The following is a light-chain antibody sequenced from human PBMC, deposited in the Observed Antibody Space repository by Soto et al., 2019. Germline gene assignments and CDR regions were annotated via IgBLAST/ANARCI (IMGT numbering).Light chain of an antibody. CDR1: SSNIGAGYD. J-gene: IGLJ1*01. CDR3: QSYDISLSRYV. CDR2: GNS. V-gene: IGLV1-40*01. Sequence: QSVLTQPPSVSGAPGQRVTISCTGSSSNIGAGYDVHWYQQLPGTAPKLLIYGNSNRPSGVPDRFSGSKSGTSASLAITGLQAEDDAYYYCQSYDISLSRYVFGTGTKFTVL.